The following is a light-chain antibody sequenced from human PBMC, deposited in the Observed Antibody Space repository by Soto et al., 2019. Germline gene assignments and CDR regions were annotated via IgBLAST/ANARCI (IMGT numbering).Light chain of an antibody. CDR1: SSDVVCYNY. CDR2: DVT. CDR3: CSYTTSNNRQIV. J-gene: IGLJ1*01. Sequence: QSALTXPAPVSGSPGQSITIGCPGTSSDVVCYNYVSWYQQQPGKAPKFMIYDVTNRPSGVSNRFSGSKSGNTASLTISGLQAEDEADYYCCSYTTSNNRQIVFGTGTKVTVL. V-gene: IGLV2-14*01.